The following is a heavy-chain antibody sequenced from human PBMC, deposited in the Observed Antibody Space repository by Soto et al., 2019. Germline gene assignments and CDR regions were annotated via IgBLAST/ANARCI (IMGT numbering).Heavy chain of an antibody. CDR3: ADTYDSPPLNAFNL. CDR1: EFAVSHYY. Sequence: GSLIVSCATSEFAVSHYYMTLVLQTPGKGLESVSVIYSGDSTYYADSVKGRFTISRDKSKKMLYLQMNNLRAEDTAVYYCADTYDSPPLNAFNLWGQGTMVTVPS. J-gene: IGHJ3*01. D-gene: IGHD3-22*01. CDR2: IYSGDST. V-gene: IGHV3-53*01.